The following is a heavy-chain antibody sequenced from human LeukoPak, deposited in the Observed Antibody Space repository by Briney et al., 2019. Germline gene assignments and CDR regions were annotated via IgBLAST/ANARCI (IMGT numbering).Heavy chain of an antibody. CDR1: GYTFITYY. CDR3: ARGVRSDCYSCFDY. V-gene: IGHV1-46*01. J-gene: IGHJ4*02. CDR2: INPSGDST. Sequence: ASVKGSCKGSGYTFITYYMHWVGQGPGAGVEGVGEINPSGDSTSYAQKFQGRVTMTRDTSTSTVYMELSSLRSEDTAVYYCARGVRSDCYSCFDYWGQGTLVTVSS. D-gene: IGHD2-15*01.